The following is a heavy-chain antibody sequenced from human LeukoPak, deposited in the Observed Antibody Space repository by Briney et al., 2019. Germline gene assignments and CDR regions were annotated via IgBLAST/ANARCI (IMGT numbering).Heavy chain of an antibody. V-gene: IGHV4-59*01. J-gene: IGHJ4*02. Sequence: SETLSLTCTVSGGSISSYYWSWIRQPPGRGLEWIGYIYYSGSINYNPSLKSRVTISVDTSKNQFSLKLSSVTAADTAVYYCARAPITMVRGVISGFDYWGQGTLVTVSS. CDR2: IYYSGSI. CDR1: GGSISSYY. D-gene: IGHD3-10*01. CDR3: ARAPITMVRGVISGFDY.